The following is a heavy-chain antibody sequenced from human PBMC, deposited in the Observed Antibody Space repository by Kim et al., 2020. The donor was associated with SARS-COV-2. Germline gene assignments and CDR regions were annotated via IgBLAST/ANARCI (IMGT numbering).Heavy chain of an antibody. Sequence: SETLSLTCTVSGGSIGSGYYYWSWIRQPAGKGLEWLGRIYTSGSANYNPSLKNRIIISVETFKNQFSLKVTSVTAADTAVYYCAGEKSDLYAFDMWGQGTMVTVSS. V-gene: IGHV4-61*02. CDR3: AGEKSDLYAFDM. CDR2: IYTSGSA. J-gene: IGHJ3*02. D-gene: IGHD2-21*02. CDR1: GGSIGSGYYY.